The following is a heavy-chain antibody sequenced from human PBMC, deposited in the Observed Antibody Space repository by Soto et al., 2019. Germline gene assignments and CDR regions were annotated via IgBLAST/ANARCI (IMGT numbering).Heavy chain of an antibody. CDR2: ISCSTSYI. D-gene: IGHD3-22*01. V-gene: IGHV3-21*01. Sequence: EVQLVESGGGLVKPGGSLRLSCAASGFTFSSYSMNWVRQAPGKGLEWVSYISCSTSYIYYADSVKGRFTISRDNAKNSLYLQMNSLRAEDTAVYYCARVLDYCDRYSDYGMDVWGQGTTVTVSS. CDR3: ARVLDYCDRYSDYGMDV. J-gene: IGHJ6*02. CDR1: GFTFSSYS.